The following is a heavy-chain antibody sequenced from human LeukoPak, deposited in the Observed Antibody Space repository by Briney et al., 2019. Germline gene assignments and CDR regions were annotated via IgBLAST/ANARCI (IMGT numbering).Heavy chain of an antibody. Sequence: GGSLRLSCAASGFTFSSYSMIWVRQAPGKRREWVSSISSSSSHIYYAASVKGRFTISRDNAKNSLYLQMNSLRAEDTAVYYCARDAKYYDFWSGYYSGTEVLNYYGMDVWGQGTTVTVSS. CDR1: GFTFSSYS. V-gene: IGHV3-21*01. D-gene: IGHD3-3*01. CDR3: ARDAKYYDFWSGYYSGTEVLNYYGMDV. CDR2: ISSSSSHI. J-gene: IGHJ6*02.